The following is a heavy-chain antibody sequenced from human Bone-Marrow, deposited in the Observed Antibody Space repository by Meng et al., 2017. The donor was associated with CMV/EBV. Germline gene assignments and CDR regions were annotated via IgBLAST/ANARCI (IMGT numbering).Heavy chain of an antibody. CDR2: IGTAGDT. CDR3: ARSTYYDILTAYSVY. D-gene: IGHD3-9*01. CDR1: GFTFSSYD. Sequence: GESLKISCAASGFTFSSYDMHWVRQATGKGLEWVSAIGTAGDTYYPGSVKGRFTISRENAKNSLYLQMNSLRAGDTAVYYCARSTYYDILTAYSVYWGQGTLVTVSS. J-gene: IGHJ4*02. V-gene: IGHV3-13*01.